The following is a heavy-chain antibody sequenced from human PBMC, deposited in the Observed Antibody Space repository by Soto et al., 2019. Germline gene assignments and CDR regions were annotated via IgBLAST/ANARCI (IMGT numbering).Heavy chain of an antibody. V-gene: IGHV4-39*01. D-gene: IGHD2-15*01. CDR2: IYYSGST. Sequence: PSETLSLTCTVSGGSISSSSYYWGWIRQPPGKGLEWIGSIYYSGSTYYNPSLKSRVTISVDTSKNQFSLKLSSVTAADTAVYYCARHGIVVEAAATNDYCLYWRQGTLVTV. CDR1: GGSISSSSYY. J-gene: IGHJ4*02. CDR3: ARHGIVVEAAATNDYCLY.